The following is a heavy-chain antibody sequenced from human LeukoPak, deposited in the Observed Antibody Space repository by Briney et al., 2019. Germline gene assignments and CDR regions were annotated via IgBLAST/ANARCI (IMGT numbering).Heavy chain of an antibody. Sequence: GGSLRLSCAASGFTFSSYAMSWVRQAPGKGLEWVAVISYDGSNKYYADSVKGRFTISRDNSKNTLYLQMNSLRAEDTAVYYCARGGRYCSSTSCHSNWFDPWGQGTLVTVSS. CDR2: ISYDGSNK. J-gene: IGHJ5*02. V-gene: IGHV3-30-3*01. D-gene: IGHD2-2*01. CDR3: ARGGRYCSSTSCHSNWFDP. CDR1: GFTFSSYA.